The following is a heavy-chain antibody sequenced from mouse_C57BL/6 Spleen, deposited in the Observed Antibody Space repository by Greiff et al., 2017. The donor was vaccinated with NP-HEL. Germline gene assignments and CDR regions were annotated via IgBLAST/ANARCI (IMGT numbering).Heavy chain of an antibody. J-gene: IGHJ2*01. D-gene: IGHD1-1*01. V-gene: IGHV5-9*01. CDR1: GFTFSSYT. CDR2: ISGGGGNT. Sequence: EVQGVESGGGLVKPGGSLKLSCAASGFTFSSYTMSWVRQTPEKRLEWVATISGGGGNTYYPDSVKGRFTISRDNAKNTLYLQMSSLRSEDTALYYCARQGTTVVGEDYWGQGTTLTVSS. CDR3: ARQGTTVVGEDY.